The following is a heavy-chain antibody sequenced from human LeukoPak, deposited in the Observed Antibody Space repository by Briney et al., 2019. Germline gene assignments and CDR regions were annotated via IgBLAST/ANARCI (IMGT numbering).Heavy chain of an antibody. J-gene: IGHJ4*02. CDR1: GYTFTSYY. V-gene: IGHV1-46*01. CDR2: INPSGGST. CDR3: ARDTDLWFGELLYIDY. Sequence: ASVKVSCKASGYTFTSYYMHWVRQAPGQGLEWMGIINPSGGSTSYAQKLQGRVTMTTDTSTSTAYMELRSLRSDDTAVYYCARDTDLWFGELLYIDYWGQGTLVTVSS. D-gene: IGHD3-10*01.